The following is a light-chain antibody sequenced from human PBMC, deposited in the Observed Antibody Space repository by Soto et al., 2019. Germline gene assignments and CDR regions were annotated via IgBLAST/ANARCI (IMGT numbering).Light chain of an antibody. V-gene: IGLV2-14*01. Sequence: QSVLTQPASVSGSPGQSITISCTGTSSDVGGYNYVSWYQQQAGKAPKLIIHEVSNRPSGVSNRFSSSKSGNTASLTISGLQAEDEADYYCDSYTSSRAYVFGIGTK. CDR2: EVS. CDR3: DSYTSSRAYV. J-gene: IGLJ1*01. CDR1: SSDVGGYNY.